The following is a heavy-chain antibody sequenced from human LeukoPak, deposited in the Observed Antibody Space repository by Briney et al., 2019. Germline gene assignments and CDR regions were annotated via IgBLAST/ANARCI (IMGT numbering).Heavy chain of an antibody. Sequence: GAAVTDSFKSTGYTFTNYGISWVRPAPGQGLEWMGWISDCYGNTNNAQKLQGRVTMTTDPSTSTAYMELRSLRSDDTAVYYCARDLLWVRGVLYYNGMDVWGKGTRSPSPQ. D-gene: IGHD3-10*01. CDR1: GYTFTNYG. CDR3: ARDLLWVRGVLYYNGMDV. CDR2: ISDCYGNT. J-gene: IGHJ6*04. V-gene: IGHV1-18*04.